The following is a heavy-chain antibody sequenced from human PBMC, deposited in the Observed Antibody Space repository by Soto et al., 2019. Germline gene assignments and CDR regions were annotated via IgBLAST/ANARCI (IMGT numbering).Heavy chain of an antibody. Sequence: SETLSLTCTVSGGSISSSSYYWGWIRQPKGKGLEGIGRIYYSGSTYYNPSLKSRVTISVDTSKNQFSLKLSSVTAADTAVYYCARAHHISSGWYSLSYYMDVWGKGTTVTLSS. J-gene: IGHJ6*03. CDR3: ARAHHISSGWYSLSYYMDV. V-gene: IGHV4-39*07. CDR1: GGSISSSSYY. D-gene: IGHD6-19*01. CDR2: IYYSGST.